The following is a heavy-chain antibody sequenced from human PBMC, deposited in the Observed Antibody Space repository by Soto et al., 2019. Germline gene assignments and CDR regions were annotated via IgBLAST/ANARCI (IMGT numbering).Heavy chain of an antibody. CDR3: ARSRGFYGDYGYFDY. CDR2: IYSGGST. V-gene: IGHV3-66*01. CDR1: GFTVSSNY. D-gene: IGHD4-17*01. J-gene: IGHJ4*02. Sequence: EVQLVESGGGLVQPGGSLRLSCAASGFTVSSNYMSWVRQAPGKGLEWVSVIYSGGSTYYADSVKGRFTISRDNSKNTLYLQINSLRAEDTAVYYCARSRGFYGDYGYFDYWGQGSLVTVSS.